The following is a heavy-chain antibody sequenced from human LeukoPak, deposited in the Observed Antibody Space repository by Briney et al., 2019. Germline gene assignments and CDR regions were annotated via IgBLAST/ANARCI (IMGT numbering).Heavy chain of an antibody. Sequence: GESLKISCKGSGYSFTNYWIGWVRLMPGKGLEWMGIIYPGDSDTRYSPSFQGQVTISADKSISTAYLQWSSLKASDTAMYYCARLWYSSGWYVGSFNNWFDPWGQGTLVTVSS. D-gene: IGHD6-19*01. CDR3: ARLWYSSGWYVGSFNNWFDP. J-gene: IGHJ5*02. CDR2: IYPGDSDT. CDR1: GYSFTNYW. V-gene: IGHV5-51*01.